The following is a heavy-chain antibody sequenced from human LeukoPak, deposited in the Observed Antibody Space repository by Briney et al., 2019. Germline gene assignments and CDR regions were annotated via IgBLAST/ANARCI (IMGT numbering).Heavy chain of an antibody. CDR2: IYYSGST. CDR1: GGSVSSGSYY. CDR3: AREYYYDSSGYYWGGFDY. Sequence: KSSETLSLTCTVSGGSVSSGSYYWSWIRQPPGKGLERIGYIYYSGSTNYNPSLKSRVTISVDTSKNQFSLKLSSVTAADTAVYYCAREYYYDSSGYYWGGFDYWGQGTLVTVSS. D-gene: IGHD3-22*01. V-gene: IGHV4-61*01. J-gene: IGHJ4*02.